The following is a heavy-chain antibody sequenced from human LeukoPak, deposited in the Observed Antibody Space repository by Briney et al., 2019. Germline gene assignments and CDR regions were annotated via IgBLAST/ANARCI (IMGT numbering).Heavy chain of an antibody. Sequence: SETLSLTCTVSGGSIGSYYWSWIRQPPGKGLEWIGEINHSGSTNYNPSLKSRVTISVDTSKNQFSLKLSSVTAADTAVYYCARESRAVAGKGDYWGQGTLVTVSS. V-gene: IGHV4-34*01. CDR3: ARESRAVAGKGDY. CDR2: INHSGST. D-gene: IGHD6-19*01. CDR1: GGSIGSYY. J-gene: IGHJ4*02.